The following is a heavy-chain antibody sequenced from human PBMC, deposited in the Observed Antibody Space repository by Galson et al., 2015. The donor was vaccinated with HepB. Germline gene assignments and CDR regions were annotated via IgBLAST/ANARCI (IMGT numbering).Heavy chain of an antibody. V-gene: IGHV3-21*01. J-gene: IGHJ3*02. Sequence: SLRLSCAASGFTFSSYSMNWVRQAPGKGLEWVSSISSSSYIYYADSVKGRFTISRDNAKNSLYLQMNSLRAEDTAVYYCARDLASRGYSYGPNAFDIWGQGTMVTVSS. CDR2: ISSSSYI. D-gene: IGHD5-18*01. CDR1: GFTFSSYS. CDR3: ARDLASRGYSYGPNAFDI.